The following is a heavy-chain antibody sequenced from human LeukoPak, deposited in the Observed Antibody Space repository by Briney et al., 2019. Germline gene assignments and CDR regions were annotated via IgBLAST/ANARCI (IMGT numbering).Heavy chain of an antibody. J-gene: IGHJ4*02. CDR3: ARLEHTGTYYRRFDY. Sequence: SETLSLTCTVSGGGSMTSSNFYWAWIRQPPEKGLEWIGSIYFTGTTYYNPSLKSRVTLFEDTSSNQFSLRLDSVTAADTAVYYCARLEHTGTYYRRFDYWGQGTLVTVSS. CDR1: GGGSMTSSNFY. V-gene: IGHV4-39*01. CDR2: IYFTGTT. D-gene: IGHD1-26*01.